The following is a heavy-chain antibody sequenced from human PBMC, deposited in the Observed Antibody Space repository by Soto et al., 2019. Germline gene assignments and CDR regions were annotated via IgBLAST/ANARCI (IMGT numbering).Heavy chain of an antibody. CDR3: ARDSVTAAAYYDFWSGYLGY. V-gene: IGHV1-69*13. Sequence: SVKVSCKASGGTFSSYAISWVRQAPGQGLEWMGGIIPIFGTANYAQKFQGRVMITADESTSTAYMELSSLRSVDTAVYYCARDSVTAAAYYDFWSGYLGYWGQGTLVTVSS. D-gene: IGHD3-3*01. CDR2: IIPIFGTA. J-gene: IGHJ4*02. CDR1: GGTFSSYA.